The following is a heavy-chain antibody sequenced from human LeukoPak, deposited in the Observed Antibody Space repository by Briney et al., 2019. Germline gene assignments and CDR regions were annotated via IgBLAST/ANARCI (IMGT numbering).Heavy chain of an antibody. J-gene: IGHJ4*02. CDR3: ARQTGSGLFILP. D-gene: IGHD3/OR15-3a*01. CDR2: IYYSGNT. Sequence: SETLSLTCTVSGGSISTSNSYWGWIRQPPGKGLEWIGSIYYSGNTYYNASLKSQVSISIDTSKNQFSLKLTSVTAADTAVYYCARQTGSGLFILPGGQGTLVTVSS. CDR1: GGSISTSNSY. V-gene: IGHV4-39*01.